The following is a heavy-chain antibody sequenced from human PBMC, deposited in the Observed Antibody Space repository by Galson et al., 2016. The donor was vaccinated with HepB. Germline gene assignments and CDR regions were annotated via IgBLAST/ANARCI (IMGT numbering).Heavy chain of an antibody. J-gene: IGHJ5*01. V-gene: IGHV6-1*01. CDR1: GDSVSNNSAT. Sequence: CAISGDSVSNNSATWNWIRLSPSRGLEWLGRTYYRSKWYSGYALSVKSRITINADTSKSQFSLQLNSVTPEDTAVYYCARRTGNGFDVWGQGNPGHRLP. CDR3: ARRTGNGFDV. D-gene: IGHD1-1*01. CDR2: TYYRSKWYS.